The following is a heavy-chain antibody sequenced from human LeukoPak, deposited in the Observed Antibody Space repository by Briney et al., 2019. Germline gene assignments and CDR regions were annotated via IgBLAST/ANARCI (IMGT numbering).Heavy chain of an antibody. D-gene: IGHD6-19*01. Sequence: GGSLRLSCSASGFTFSSHWMSWVRQAPGKGLEWVANIKQDGSETYYVDSVKGRFTISRDNAKNSLFLQMNSLRAEDTAVYYCAAFPGPTSGASGQGTPVTVSS. CDR3: AAFPGPTSGA. CDR2: IKQDGSET. J-gene: IGHJ5*02. CDR1: GFTFSSHW. V-gene: IGHV3-7*05.